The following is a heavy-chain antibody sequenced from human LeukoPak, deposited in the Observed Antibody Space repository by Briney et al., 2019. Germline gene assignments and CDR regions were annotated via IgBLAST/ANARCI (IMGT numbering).Heavy chain of an antibody. CDR2: INHSGST. CDR1: GGSFSGYY. Sequence: SETLSLTCAVYGGSFSGYYWSWIRQPPGKGLEWIGEINHSGSTNYNPSLKSRVTISVDTSKNQFSLKLSSVTAADTAVYYCARRVTQRSNLFDPWGQGTLVTVSS. D-gene: IGHD2-21*02. CDR3: ARRVTQRSNLFDP. J-gene: IGHJ5*02. V-gene: IGHV4-34*01.